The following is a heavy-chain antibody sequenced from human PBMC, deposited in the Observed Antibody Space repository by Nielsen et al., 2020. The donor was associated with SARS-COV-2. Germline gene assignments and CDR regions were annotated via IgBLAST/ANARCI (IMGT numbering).Heavy chain of an antibody. CDR3: ARARGEYSSSWDYFDY. Sequence: SETLSLTCTVSGDSISSSNYYWGWIRQPPGKGLEWIGSIYYSGITHYNPSLKSRVTTSVDTFKNQFSLKLSSVTAADTAVYYCARARGEYSSSWDYFDYWGQGTLVTVSS. V-gene: IGHV4-39*07. CDR1: GDSISSSNYY. J-gene: IGHJ4*02. D-gene: IGHD6-13*01. CDR2: IYYSGIT.